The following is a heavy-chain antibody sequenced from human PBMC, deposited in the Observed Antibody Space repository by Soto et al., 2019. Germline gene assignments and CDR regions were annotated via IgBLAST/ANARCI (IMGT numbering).Heavy chain of an antibody. CDR1: GFTVSSNY. V-gene: IGHV3-66*01. CDR3: ARGPSNIVVVPAATGNFDY. Sequence: GGSLRLSCAASGFTVSSNYMSWVRQAPGKGLEWVSVIYSGGSTYYADSVKGRFTISRDNSKNTLYLQMNSLRAEDTAVYYCARGPSNIVVVPAATGNFDYWGQGTLVTVSS. CDR2: IYSGGST. D-gene: IGHD2-2*01. J-gene: IGHJ4*02.